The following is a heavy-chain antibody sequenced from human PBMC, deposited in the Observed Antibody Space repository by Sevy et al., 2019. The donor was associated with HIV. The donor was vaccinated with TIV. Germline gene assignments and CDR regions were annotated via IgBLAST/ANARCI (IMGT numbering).Heavy chain of an antibody. CDR3: ARDFPVGTTSTFDY. J-gene: IGHJ4*02. CDR1: GFTFSNYN. CDR2: ITGSSNYI. V-gene: IGHV3-21*01. D-gene: IGHD1-26*01. Sequence: GGSLRLSCAASGFTFSNYNMNWVRQAPGKGLEWVSSITGSSNYIYYADSLKGRFTASRDKAKDSLYLQMNSLRGEDTAVYYCARDFPVGTTSTFDYWGQGTLVTVSS.